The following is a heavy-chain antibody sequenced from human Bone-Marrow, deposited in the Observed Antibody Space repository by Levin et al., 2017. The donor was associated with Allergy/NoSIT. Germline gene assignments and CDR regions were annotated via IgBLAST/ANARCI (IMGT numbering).Heavy chain of an antibody. CDR3: ARGDTYYFNYMDV. CDR1: GGTFSSYA. Sequence: SVKVSCKASGGTFSSYAITWVRQAPGQGLEWMGGIIGMFGTTDYAQKFQGRLTITANEFTSTAYMELSNLRSGDTAVYYCARGDTYYFNYMDVWGKGTTVTVSS. J-gene: IGHJ6*03. CDR2: IIGMFGTT. V-gene: IGHV1-69*13.